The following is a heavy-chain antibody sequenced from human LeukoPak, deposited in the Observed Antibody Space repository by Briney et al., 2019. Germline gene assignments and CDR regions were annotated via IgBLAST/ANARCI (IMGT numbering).Heavy chain of an antibody. D-gene: IGHD4-17*01. J-gene: IGHJ5*02. V-gene: IGHV3-30*18. CDR3: AKDVYDYGDKGRFDP. CDR1: GFTFSSYG. CDR2: ISYDGSNK. Sequence: GGSLRLSCAASGFTFSSYGMHWVRQAPGKGLEWVAVISYDGSNKYYADSVKGRFTISRVNSKNTLYLQMNSLRAEDTAVYYCAKDVYDYGDKGRFDPWGQGTLVTVSS.